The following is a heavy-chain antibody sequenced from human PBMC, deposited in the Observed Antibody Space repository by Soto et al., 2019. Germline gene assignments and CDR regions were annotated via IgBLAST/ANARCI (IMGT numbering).Heavy chain of an antibody. V-gene: IGHV3-74*01. J-gene: IGHJ6*03. CDR3: ARASSIAAADPYYYYMDV. D-gene: IGHD6-13*01. CDR1: GFTFSSYW. Sequence: GGSLRLSCAASGFTFSSYWMHWVRQAPGKGLVWVSRINSDGSSTSYADSVKGRFTISRDNAKNTLYLQMNSLRAEDTAVYYCARASSIAAADPYYYYMDVWGKGTTVTVSS. CDR2: INSDGSST.